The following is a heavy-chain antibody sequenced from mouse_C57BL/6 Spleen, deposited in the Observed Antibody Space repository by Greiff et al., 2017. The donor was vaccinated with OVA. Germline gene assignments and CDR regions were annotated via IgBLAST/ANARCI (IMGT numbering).Heavy chain of an antibody. D-gene: IGHD4-1*01. Sequence: EVHLVESGGGLVQPKGSLKLSCAASGFSFNTYAMNWVRQAPGKGLEWVARIRSKSNNYATYYADSVKDRFTISRDDSESMLYLQMNNLKTEDTAMYYCVRANWPYYYAMDYWGQGTLVTVSS. V-gene: IGHV10-1*01. CDR1: GFSFNTYA. J-gene: IGHJ4*01. CDR3: VRANWPYYYAMDY. CDR2: IRSKSNNYAT.